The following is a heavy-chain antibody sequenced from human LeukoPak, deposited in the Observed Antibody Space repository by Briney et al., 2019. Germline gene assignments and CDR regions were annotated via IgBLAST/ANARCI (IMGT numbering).Heavy chain of an antibody. V-gene: IGHV1-2*02. J-gene: IGHJ5*02. Sequence: EASVRVSCKPSGCTLIGYHIHWVRQAPGQGPEWMGWIDPRNGGTNYAQKFQGRLTITSAASISTIHMELTRLRSHDTAKYFCVPGHLPMWVVARGSAHYFDPWGQGSLVTVAS. D-gene: IGHD3-10*01. CDR1: GCTLIGYH. CDR3: VPGHLPMWVVARGSAHYFDP. CDR2: IDPRNGGT.